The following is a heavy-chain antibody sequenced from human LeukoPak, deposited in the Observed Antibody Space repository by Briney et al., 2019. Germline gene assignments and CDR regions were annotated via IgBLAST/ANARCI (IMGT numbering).Heavy chain of an antibody. J-gene: IGHJ4*02. CDR1: GFTVSDYY. CDR2: ISSSGSTI. CDR3: ARDRGSYFY. V-gene: IGHV3-11*04. D-gene: IGHD1-26*01. Sequence: GGSLRLSCAASGFTVSDYYMSWIRQAPGKGLGWVSCISSSGSTIYYADSVKGRFTISRDNARNSLYLRRNSLRAGATAVYYCARDRGSYFYWGQGTLVTVPS.